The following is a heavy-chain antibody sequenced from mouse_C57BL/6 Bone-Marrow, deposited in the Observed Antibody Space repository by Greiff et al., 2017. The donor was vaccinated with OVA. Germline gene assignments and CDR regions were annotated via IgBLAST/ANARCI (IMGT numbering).Heavy chain of an antibody. Sequence: QVQLQQSGPELVRPGASVKISCKAPGYTFTSHWMQWVRQRPGQGLEWIGEIFPGSGSTYYNAKFKGKATLTVDTSSSHAYMQLSSLTSEDSAVDFGARGVAPYYAMDYWGQGTSVTVSS. J-gene: IGHJ4*01. CDR1: GYTFTSHW. D-gene: IGHD1-1*01. CDR3: ARGVAPYYAMDY. CDR2: IFPGSGST. V-gene: IGHV1-56*01.